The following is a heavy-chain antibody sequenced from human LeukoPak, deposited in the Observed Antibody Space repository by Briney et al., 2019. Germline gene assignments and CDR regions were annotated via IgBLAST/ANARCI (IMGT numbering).Heavy chain of an antibody. CDR1: GFTVSSNS. J-gene: IGHJ4*02. V-gene: IGHV3-7*01. CDR3: ARDRNTDFWSGYYTNYFDY. Sequence: GGSLRLSCTVSGFTVSSNSMSWVRQAPGKGLEWVATMKQDGSEKYYVDSVKGRFTISRDNAKNSLYLQMNSLRAEDTAVYYCARDRNTDFWSGYYTNYFDYWGQGTLVTVSS. CDR2: MKQDGSEK. D-gene: IGHD3-3*01.